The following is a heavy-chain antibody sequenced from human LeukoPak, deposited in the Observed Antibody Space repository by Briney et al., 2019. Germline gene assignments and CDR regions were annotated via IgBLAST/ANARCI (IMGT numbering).Heavy chain of an antibody. CDR2: ISYDGSNK. V-gene: IGHV3-30*18. D-gene: IGHD1-14*01. Sequence: PGRSLRLSCAASGYTFSSYGMHRVRQAPGKGLEWVAVISYDGSNKYYADSVKGRFTISRDNSKNTLYLQMNSLRAEDTAVYYCAKDGRVRLGTNPFDYWGQGTLVTVSS. J-gene: IGHJ4*02. CDR1: GYTFSSYG. CDR3: AKDGRVRLGTNPFDY.